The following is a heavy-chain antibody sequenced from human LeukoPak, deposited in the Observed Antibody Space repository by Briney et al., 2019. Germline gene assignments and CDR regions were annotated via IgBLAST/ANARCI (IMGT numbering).Heavy chain of an antibody. CDR2: ITTSSTYI. V-gene: IGHV3-21*01. J-gene: IGHJ4*02. CDR1: GFTFSSYS. D-gene: IGHD6-19*01. CDR3: ARGKYSSGWFDY. Sequence: PGGSLRLSCAASGFTFSSYSMSWVLQAPGKGLEWVSSITTSSTYISYADSVKGRFTISRDNAKNSLYLQMNSLRAEDTAVYYCARGKYSSGWFDYWGQGTLVTVSS.